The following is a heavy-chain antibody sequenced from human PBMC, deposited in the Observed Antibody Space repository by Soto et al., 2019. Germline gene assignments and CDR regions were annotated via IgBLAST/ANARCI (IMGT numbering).Heavy chain of an antibody. J-gene: IGHJ4*02. CDR1: GGSISSYY. Sequence: SETLSLTCTVSGGSISSYYWSWIRQPPGKGLEWIGYIYYSGSTNYNPSLKSRVTISVDTSKNQFSLKLSSVTAADTAVYYCARSVAVVAAKYYFDYWGQGTLVTVSS. V-gene: IGHV4-59*01. CDR2: IYYSGST. CDR3: ARSVAVVAAKYYFDY. D-gene: IGHD2-15*01.